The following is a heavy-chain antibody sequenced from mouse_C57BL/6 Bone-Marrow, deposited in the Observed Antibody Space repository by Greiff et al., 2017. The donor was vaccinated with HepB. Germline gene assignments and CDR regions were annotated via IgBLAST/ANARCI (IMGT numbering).Heavy chain of an antibody. CDR2: IDPSDSYT. V-gene: IGHV1-59*01. J-gene: IGHJ3*01. D-gene: IGHD2-3*01. CDR3: ARPIYDGYPAWFAY. CDR1: GYTFTSYW. Sequence: QVQLQQPGAELVRPGPSVKLSCKASGYTFTSYWMHWVKQRPGQGLEWIGVIDPSDSYTNYNQKFKGKATLTVDTSSSTAYMQLSSLTSEDSAVYYCARPIYDGYPAWFAYWGQGTLVTVSA.